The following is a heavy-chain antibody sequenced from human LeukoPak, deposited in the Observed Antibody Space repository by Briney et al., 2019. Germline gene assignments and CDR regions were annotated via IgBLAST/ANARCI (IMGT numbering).Heavy chain of an antibody. J-gene: IGHJ4*02. CDR2: ISYDGSNK. Sequence: GGSLRLSCAASGFTFSSYGMHWVRQAPGKGLEWVAVISYDGSNKYYADSVKGRFTISRDNSKNTLYLQMNSLRAEDTAVYYCAKSGSGWVLWGQGTLVTVSS. V-gene: IGHV3-30*18. CDR1: GFTFSSYG. CDR3: AKSGSGWVL. D-gene: IGHD6-19*01.